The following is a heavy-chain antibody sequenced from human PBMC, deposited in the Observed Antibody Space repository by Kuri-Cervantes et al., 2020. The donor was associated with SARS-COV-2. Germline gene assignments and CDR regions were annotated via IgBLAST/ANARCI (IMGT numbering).Heavy chain of an antibody. CDR3: AKPHYSKAYYYYGMDV. V-gene: IGHV3-30*18. Sequence: GESLKISCAASGFTFSSYGMHWVCQAPGKGLEWVAVISYDGSNKYYADSVKGRFTISRDNSKNTLYLQMNSLRAEDTAVYYCAKPHYSKAYYYYGMDVWGQGTTVTVSS. CDR1: GFTFSSYG. J-gene: IGHJ6*02. CDR2: ISYDGSNK. D-gene: IGHD4-11*01.